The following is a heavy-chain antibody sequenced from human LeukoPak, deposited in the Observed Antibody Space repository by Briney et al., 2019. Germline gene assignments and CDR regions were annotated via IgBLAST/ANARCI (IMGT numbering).Heavy chain of an antibody. Sequence: GGSLRLSCVASGFTFSSYGMHAVRQAPGKGLEWVSVICYDGSNKYYADSVRGRFTISSDNSMNTLSLQINSLRDEDTAVYYCARGRPLGEFPLLDFWGQGTLVTVSS. CDR1: GFTFSSYG. J-gene: IGHJ4*02. D-gene: IGHD3-10*01. V-gene: IGHV3-33*01. CDR3: ARGRPLGEFPLLDF. CDR2: ICYDGSNK.